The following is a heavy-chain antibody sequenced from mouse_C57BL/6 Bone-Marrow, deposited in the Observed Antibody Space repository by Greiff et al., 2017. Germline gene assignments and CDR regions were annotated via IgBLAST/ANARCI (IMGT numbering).Heavy chain of an antibody. CDR1: GFNIKDDY. J-gene: IGHJ2*01. D-gene: IGHD1-1*01. V-gene: IGHV14-4*01. CDR2: IDPENGDT. CDR3: TTVITTRGYYFDD. Sequence: VQLKESGAELVRPGASVKLSCTASGFNIKDDYMHWVKQRPEQGLEWIGWIDPENGDTEYASKFQGKATITADTSSNTAYLQLSSLTSEDTAVYYCTTVITTRGYYFDDWGQGTTLTVSS.